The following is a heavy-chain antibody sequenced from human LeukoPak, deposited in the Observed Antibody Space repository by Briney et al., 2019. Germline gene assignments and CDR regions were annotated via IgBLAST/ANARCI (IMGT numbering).Heavy chain of an antibody. CDR3: AKAHSSSWYYFGD. CDR2: ISGNGGST. D-gene: IGHD6-13*01. J-gene: IGHJ4*02. CDR1: GFIFRSFA. Sequence: TGGSLRLSCAAFGFIFRSFAMSWVRQAPGKGLEWVSVISGNGGSTHYADSVKGRFTVSRDNSKNTLYLQMNSLRAEDTARYYCAKAHSSSWYYFGDWGQGILVTVSS. V-gene: IGHV3-23*01.